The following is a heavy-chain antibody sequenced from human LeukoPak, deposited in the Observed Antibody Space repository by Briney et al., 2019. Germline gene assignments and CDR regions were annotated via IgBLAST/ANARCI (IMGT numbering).Heavy chain of an antibody. CDR3: ARDVRPDY. V-gene: IGHV3-7*04. Sequence: GGSLRLSCAASGFTFSSYWMSWVRQAPGEGLEWVANIKQDGTEKYYMDSVKGRFSISRDNAKNSLYLRMNALRAEDTAVYYCARDVRPDYWGQGTLVTVST. CDR2: IKQDGTEK. CDR1: GFTFSSYW. J-gene: IGHJ4*02. D-gene: IGHD6-6*01.